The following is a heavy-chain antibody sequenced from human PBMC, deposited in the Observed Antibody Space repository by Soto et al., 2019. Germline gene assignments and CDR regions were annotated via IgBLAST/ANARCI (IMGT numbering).Heavy chain of an antibody. J-gene: IGHJ4*02. V-gene: IGHV3-23*01. D-gene: IGHD6-19*01. CDR2: ITSSGRT. CDR1: GFTFTNYA. Sequence: GGSLRLSCAASGFTFTNYAMTWVRQAPGKGLEWVSAITSSGRTYYADSVKGRFTISRDNSKNTLYLQMNSLRAEDTAIFYCAKDSSAWYDVVDYWGQGTLVTVSS. CDR3: AKDSSAWYDVVDY.